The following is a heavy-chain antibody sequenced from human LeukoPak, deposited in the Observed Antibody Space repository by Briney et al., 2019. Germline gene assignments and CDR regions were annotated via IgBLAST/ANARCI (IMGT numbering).Heavy chain of an antibody. CDR2: INHSGST. V-gene: IGHV4-34*01. J-gene: IGHJ3*02. CDR3: ARGPPKIVVVTRGAFDI. D-gene: IGHD3-22*01. Sequence: PGGSLRLSCAASGFTFSSYAMSWIRQPPGKGLEWIGEINHSGSTNYNPSLKSRVTISVDTSKNQFSLKLSSVTAADTAVYYCARGPPKIVVVTRGAFDIWGQGTMVTVSS. CDR1: GFTFSSYA.